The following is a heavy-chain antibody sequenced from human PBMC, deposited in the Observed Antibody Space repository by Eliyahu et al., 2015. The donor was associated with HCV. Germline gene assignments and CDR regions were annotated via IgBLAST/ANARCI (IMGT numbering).Heavy chain of an antibody. CDR3: AHTYYDFWSGYYKEPQFDY. Sequence: QITLKESGPTLVKPTQTITLTCTFSGFSLXTSXXGXGWIRXPPGKALEWLALIYWDDDKRYSPSLKSRLTITKDTSKNQVVLTMTNMDPVDTATYYCAHTYYDFWSGYYKEPQFDYWGQGTLVTVSS. CDR1: GFSLXTSXXG. V-gene: IGHV2-5*02. CDR2: IYWDDDK. J-gene: IGHJ4*02. D-gene: IGHD3-3*01.